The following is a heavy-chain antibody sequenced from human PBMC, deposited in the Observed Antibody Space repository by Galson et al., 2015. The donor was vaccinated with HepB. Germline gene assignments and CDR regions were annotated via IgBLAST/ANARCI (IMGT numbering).Heavy chain of an antibody. CDR3: ARYGSPGRNPNNCDY. J-gene: IGHJ4*02. CDR2: INSYNGNT. V-gene: IGHV1-18*01. CDR1: GYSFSIYG. D-gene: IGHD3-10*01. Sequence: SVKVSCKASGYSFSIYGFIWVRQAPGQGLEWMGRINSYNGNTDYAQTLQGRVTMTTDTSTSTAYMELRGLRSDDTAVYYCARYGSPGRNPNNCDYGGQGTLGTVSS.